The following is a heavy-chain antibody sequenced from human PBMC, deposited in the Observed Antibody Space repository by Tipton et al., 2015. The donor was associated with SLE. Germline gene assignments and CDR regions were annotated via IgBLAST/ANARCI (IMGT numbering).Heavy chain of an antibody. V-gene: IGHV4-34*01. Sequence: TLSLTCAVYGGSFSDYYWSWIRQPPGKGLEWIGEVNHSGSTNYNPSLKSRVTISLDTSKNQFSLKLSSVTAADTAVYYCARDLRSGGYYYYYYMDVWGKGTTVTVSS. CDR3: ARDLRSGGYYYYYYMDV. CDR1: GGSFSDYY. CDR2: VNHSGST. J-gene: IGHJ6*03. D-gene: IGHD1-14*01.